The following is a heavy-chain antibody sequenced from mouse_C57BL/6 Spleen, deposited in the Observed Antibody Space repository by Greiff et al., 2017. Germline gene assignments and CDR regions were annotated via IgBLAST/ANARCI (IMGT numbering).Heavy chain of an antibody. CDR1: GYTFTSYD. Sequence: QVQLQQSGPELVKPGASVKLSCKASGYTFTSYDINWVKQRPGQGLEWIGWIYPRDGSTKYNEKFKGKATLTVDTSSSTAYMELHSLTSEDSAVYFCARDGNYEGRAWCAYWGQGTLVTVSA. V-gene: IGHV1-85*01. CDR2: IYPRDGST. J-gene: IGHJ3*01. CDR3: ARDGNYEGRAWCAY. D-gene: IGHD2-1*01.